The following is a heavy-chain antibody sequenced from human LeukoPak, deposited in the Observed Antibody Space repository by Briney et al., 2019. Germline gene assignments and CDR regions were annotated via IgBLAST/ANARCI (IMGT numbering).Heavy chain of an antibody. CDR1: GFTFNNYA. D-gene: IGHD1-26*01. Sequence: GGSLRLSCAASGFTFNNYAMTWVRQAPGKGLEWVSAISGGASTYYADSVKGRFTISRDNSKNALYLQMNSLRAEDTAVYYCAKSRWETYAVRAFDIWGQGTMVTVSS. J-gene: IGHJ3*02. V-gene: IGHV3-23*01. CDR2: ISGGAST. CDR3: AKSRWETYAVRAFDI.